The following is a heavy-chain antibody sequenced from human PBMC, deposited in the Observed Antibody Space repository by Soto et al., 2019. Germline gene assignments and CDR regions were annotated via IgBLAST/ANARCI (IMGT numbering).Heavy chain of an antibody. CDR2: ISYDGSNK. V-gene: IGHV3-30*18. Sequence: GGSLRLSCAASGFTFSSYGMHWVRQAPGKGLEWVAVISYDGSNKYYADSVKGRFTISRDNSKNTLYLQMNSLRAEDTAVYYCAKEVYCSSTSCYAYYYYGMDVWGQGTTVTVSS. D-gene: IGHD2-2*01. CDR1: GFTFSSYG. J-gene: IGHJ6*02. CDR3: AKEVYCSSTSCYAYYYYGMDV.